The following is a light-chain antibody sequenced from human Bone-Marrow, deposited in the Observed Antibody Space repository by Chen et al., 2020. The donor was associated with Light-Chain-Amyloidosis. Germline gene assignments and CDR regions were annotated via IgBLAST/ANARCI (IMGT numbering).Light chain of an antibody. J-gene: IGKJ4*01. CDR3: QQYYSPPLT. CDR2: WAS. CDR1: QSVLYSSNNKNY. Sequence: DIVMTQSPDSLAVSLGERATINCKSSQSVLYSSNNKNYLAWYQQKPGQPPKLLIYWASTRESGVPDRFSGSGSGTDFTHTISSLQAEDVAVYYCQQYYSPPLTFGGGTKVEIK. V-gene: IGKV4-1*01.